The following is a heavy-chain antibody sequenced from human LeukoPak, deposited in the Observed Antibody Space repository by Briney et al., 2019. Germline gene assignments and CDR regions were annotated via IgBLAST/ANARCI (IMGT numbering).Heavy chain of an antibody. J-gene: IGHJ4*02. CDR1: GFTFSNYG. CDR2: ITYDGSSE. V-gene: IGHV3-30*18. D-gene: IGHD3-22*01. CDR3: AKDSSGYSDY. Sequence: GTSLRLPCVASGFTFSNYGMHWVRQAPGKGLEWVATITYDGSSEYYADSVKDRFTVSRDNSKNTLYLQMSSLKTEDTAVYYCAKDSSGYSDYWGQGTLVTVSS.